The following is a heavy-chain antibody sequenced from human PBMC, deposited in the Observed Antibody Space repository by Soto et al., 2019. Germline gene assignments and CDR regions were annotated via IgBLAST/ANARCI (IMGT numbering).Heavy chain of an antibody. J-gene: IGHJ6*02. Sequence: SETLSLTCTVSGGSISSYYWSWIRQPPGKGLEWIGYIYYSGSTNYNPSLKSRVTISVDTSKNQFSLKLSSVTAADTAVYHCARTTYYYYYGMDVWGQGTTVTVSS. V-gene: IGHV4-59*01. CDR1: GGSISSYY. CDR3: ARTTYYYYYGMDV. D-gene: IGHD1-26*01. CDR2: IYYSGST.